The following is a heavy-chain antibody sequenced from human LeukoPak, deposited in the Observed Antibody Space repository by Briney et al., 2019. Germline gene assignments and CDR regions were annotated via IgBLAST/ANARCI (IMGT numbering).Heavy chain of an antibody. CDR3: ASSGWYRGY. D-gene: IGHD6-19*01. CDR2: INHSGST. Sequence: SETLSLTCAVYGGSFSGYYWSWIRQPPGKGLEWIGEINHSGSTNYNPSLKSRVTISLDTSENQFSPKLSSVTAADTAVYYCASSGWYRGYWGQGTLVTVSS. J-gene: IGHJ4*02. V-gene: IGHV4-34*01. CDR1: GGSFSGYY.